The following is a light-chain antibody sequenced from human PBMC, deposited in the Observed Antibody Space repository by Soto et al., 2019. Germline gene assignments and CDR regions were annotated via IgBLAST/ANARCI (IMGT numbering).Light chain of an antibody. CDR2: AAS. CDR3: QQSYSTPFS. J-gene: IGKJ3*01. CDR1: HDSTNY. Sequence: DIPMTQSPSSLSASVGDRVTITCQASHDSTNYVNWYQHKPGKAPKLLIYAASSLQSGVPSRFSGSGSGTDFTLTISSLQTEDFATYYCQQSYSTPFSFGPGTKVDIK. V-gene: IGKV1-39*01.